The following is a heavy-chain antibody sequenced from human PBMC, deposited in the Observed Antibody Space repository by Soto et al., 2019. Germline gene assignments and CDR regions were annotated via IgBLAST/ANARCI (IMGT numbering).Heavy chain of an antibody. J-gene: IGHJ2*01. CDR2: ISYDGSNK. CDR3: AREDGDPAAGGYFDL. D-gene: IGHD4-17*01. V-gene: IGHV3-30-3*01. Sequence: QVQLVESGGGVVQPGRSLRLSCAASGFTFSSYAMHWVRQAPGKGLEWVAVISYDGSNKYYADSVKGRFTISRDNSKNTLYLTMNSLRAEDTAVYYCAREDGDPAAGGYFDLWGRGTLVTVSS. CDR1: GFTFSSYA.